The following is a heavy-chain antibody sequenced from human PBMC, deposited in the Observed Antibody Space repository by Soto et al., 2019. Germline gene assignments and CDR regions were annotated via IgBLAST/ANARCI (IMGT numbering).Heavy chain of an antibody. CDR3: ARDKQVHCSSKSCYKGGWFDP. V-gene: IGHV4-30-2*01. J-gene: IGHJ5*02. CDR2: IYHSGST. Sequence: PSETLSLTCAVSGGSISSGGYSWSWIRQPPGKGLEWIGYIYHSGSTYYNPSLKSRVTISVDRSKNQFSLKLSSVTAADTAVYYCARDKQVHCSSKSCYKGGWFDPWGQGTLVTVYS. CDR1: GGSISSGGYS. D-gene: IGHD2-2*02.